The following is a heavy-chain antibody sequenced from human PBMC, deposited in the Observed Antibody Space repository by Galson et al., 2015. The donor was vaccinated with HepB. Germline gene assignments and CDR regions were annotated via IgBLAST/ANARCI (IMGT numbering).Heavy chain of an antibody. CDR1: GYSFTSYW. CDR3: ARHFDQGIAAAGATGY. Sequence: QSGAEVKKPGESLKISCKGSGYSFTSYWIGWVRQMPGKGLEWMGIIYPGDSDTRYSPSFQGQVTISADKSISTAYLQWSSLKASDTAMYYCARHFDQGIAAAGATGYWGQGTLVTVSS. J-gene: IGHJ4*02. CDR2: IYPGDSDT. D-gene: IGHD6-13*01. V-gene: IGHV5-51*01.